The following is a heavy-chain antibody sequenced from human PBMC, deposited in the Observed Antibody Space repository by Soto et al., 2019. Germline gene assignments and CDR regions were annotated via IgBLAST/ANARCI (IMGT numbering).Heavy chain of an antibody. Sequence: QVQLQESGPGLVKPSQTLSLTCTVSGGSISSGGYYWSWILQHPGKGLEWIGYIYYSGSTYYNPSLKSRVTISVDPSKNQFSLKLSSVTAADTAVYYCATGYSSSWYWFDPWGQGTLVTVSS. CDR2: IYYSGST. CDR1: GGSISSGGYY. CDR3: ATGYSSSWYWFDP. D-gene: IGHD6-13*01. V-gene: IGHV4-31*03. J-gene: IGHJ5*02.